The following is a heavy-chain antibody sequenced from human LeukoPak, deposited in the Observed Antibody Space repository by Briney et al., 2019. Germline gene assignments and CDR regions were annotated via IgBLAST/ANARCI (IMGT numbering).Heavy chain of an antibody. V-gene: IGHV1-69*05. CDR3: ARFSVVTRSFDY. Sequence: ASVKVSCKASGGTFNSYAIIWVRQAPGQGLEWMGGIIPIFGTANYAQKFQGRVTITTDESTSTAYMELSSLRSEDTAVYYCARFSVVTRSFDYWGQGTLVTVSS. CDR1: GGTFNSYA. D-gene: IGHD2-21*02. CDR2: IIPIFGTA. J-gene: IGHJ4*02.